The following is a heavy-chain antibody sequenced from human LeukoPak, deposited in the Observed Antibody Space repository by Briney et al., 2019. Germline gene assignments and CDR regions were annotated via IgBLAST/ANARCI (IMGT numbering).Heavy chain of an antibody. Sequence: LVKVSCKASGGTFSSYAISWVRQAPGQGLEWMGGIIPIFGTANYAQKFQGRVTITTDESTSTAYMELSSLRSEDTAVYYCARRVVRGVIYYFDYWGQGTLVTVSS. V-gene: IGHV1-69*05. CDR3: ARRVVRGVIYYFDY. CDR2: IIPIFGTA. CDR1: GGTFSSYA. J-gene: IGHJ4*02. D-gene: IGHD3-10*01.